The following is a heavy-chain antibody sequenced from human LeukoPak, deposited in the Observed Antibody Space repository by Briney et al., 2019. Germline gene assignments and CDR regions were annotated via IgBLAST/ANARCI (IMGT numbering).Heavy chain of an antibody. J-gene: IGHJ4*02. CDR1: GYTFTGYY. D-gene: IGHD3-22*01. V-gene: IGHV1-2*02. Sequence: SVKVSCKASGYTFTGYYMHWVRQPPRQGLEWVGWINPNSGGTNYEQKFQGRVTMTRDTSISTAYMELSRLRSDDTAVYYCARGRVKFDSSGRLADYWGQGTLVTVSS. CDR3: ARGRVKFDSSGRLADY. CDR2: INPNSGGT.